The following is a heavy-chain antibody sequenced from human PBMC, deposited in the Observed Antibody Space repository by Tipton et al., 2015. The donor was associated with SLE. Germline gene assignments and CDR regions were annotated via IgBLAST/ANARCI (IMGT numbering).Heavy chain of an antibody. CDR3: ARDRGCSSTSCYAGGMDV. D-gene: IGHD2-2*01. V-gene: IGHV3-30*03. CDR1: GFTFSSYS. CDR2: ISYDGSNK. J-gene: IGHJ6*04. Sequence: SLRLSCAASGFTFSSYSMNWVRQAPGKGLEWVAVISYDGSNKYYADSVKGRFTISRDNSKNTLYLQMNSLRAEDTAVYYCARDRGCSSTSCYAGGMDVWGKGTTVTVSS.